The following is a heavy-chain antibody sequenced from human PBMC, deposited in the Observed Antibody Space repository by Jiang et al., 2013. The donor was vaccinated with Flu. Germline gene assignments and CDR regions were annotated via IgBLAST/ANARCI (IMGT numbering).Heavy chain of an antibody. J-gene: IGHJ2*01. V-gene: IGHV3-11*04. CDR2: ISSTGSSI. CDR3: ARDRYLSHFDL. D-gene: IGHD1-26*01. Sequence: VQLLESGGGLVEPGGSLRLSCAASGFSFNDGFLNWIRQAPGKGLEWISYISSTGSSIYYAGSVKGRFTISRDNAKNSVYLQMSSLRADDTAIYYCARDRYLSHFDLWGLAPWSLSP. CDR1: GFSFNDGF.